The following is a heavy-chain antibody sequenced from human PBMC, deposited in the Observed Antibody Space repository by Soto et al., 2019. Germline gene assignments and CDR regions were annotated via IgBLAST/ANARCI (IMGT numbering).Heavy chain of an antibody. CDR1: GFTFSTYD. CDR2: VSYDTAYE. CDR3: AKVSISKSSAVTFDS. D-gene: IGHD2-15*01. J-gene: IGHJ4*02. Sequence: QVQLVESGGGMVQPGTSLRLSCAVSGFTFSTYDMHWVRQAPGKGLEWVAVVSYDTAYENYADSVKGRFTIARDNSKNILYLQMNSLRAEDTAVYYCAKVSISKSSAVTFDSCGRGTLVTVSS. V-gene: IGHV3-30*18.